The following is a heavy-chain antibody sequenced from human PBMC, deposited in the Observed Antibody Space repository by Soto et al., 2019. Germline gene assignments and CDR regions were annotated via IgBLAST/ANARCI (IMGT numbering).Heavy chain of an antibody. CDR2: IYYSGST. CDR3: ARGIWFGEDHYYGMDV. J-gene: IGHJ6*02. Sequence: SETLSLTCTDSGGSISSYYWSWIRQPPGKGLEWIGYIYYSGSTNYNPSLKSRVTISVDTSKNQFSLKLSSVTAADTAVYYCARGIWFGEDHYYGMDVWGQGTTVTVSS. CDR1: GGSISSYY. V-gene: IGHV4-59*01. D-gene: IGHD3-10*01.